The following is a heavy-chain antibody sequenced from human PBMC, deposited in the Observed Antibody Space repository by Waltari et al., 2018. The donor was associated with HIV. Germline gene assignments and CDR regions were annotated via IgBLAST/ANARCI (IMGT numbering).Heavy chain of an antibody. CDR1: GGSIRNRGYY. D-gene: IGHD6-13*01. V-gene: IGHV4-31*03. CDR2: IYYSGTI. Sequence: QLQLLESGPGLVEPSQNLSLTCTVSGGSIRNRGYYWNWIRQHPGKGLEWIGYIYYSGTIYYNPSLKSRVTISIDTSKNQFSLKLTSMTAADTAVYYCASRSGGSSRPFDYWGQGTPVTVSS. J-gene: IGHJ4*02. CDR3: ASRSGGSSRPFDY.